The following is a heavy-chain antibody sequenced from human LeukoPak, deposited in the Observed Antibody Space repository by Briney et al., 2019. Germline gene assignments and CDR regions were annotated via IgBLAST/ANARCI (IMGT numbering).Heavy chain of an antibody. CDR3: AKFTFTTLPLDV. Sequence: SETLSLTCSVSGVSISGSYWSWLRQPPGKPLEWIGYIHSSGGTNNNPSLQSRVTMSVDTSKTQFSLKLTSVTAADTAVYYCAKFTFTTLPLDVWGKGTTVTVSS. V-gene: IGHV4-4*09. CDR1: GVSISGSY. J-gene: IGHJ6*04. D-gene: IGHD2/OR15-2a*01. CDR2: IHSSGGT.